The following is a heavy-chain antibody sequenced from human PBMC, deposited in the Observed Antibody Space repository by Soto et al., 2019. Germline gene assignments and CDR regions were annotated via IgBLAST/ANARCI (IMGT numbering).Heavy chain of an antibody. J-gene: IGHJ6*02. CDR2: IIPIFGTA. CDR3: ARDHGYCSSTSCYTSTVGMDV. V-gene: IGHV1-69*13. Sequence: GASVKVSCKASGPTPSTHPTTWVRQAPGQGLEWMGGIIPIFGTANYAQKFQGRVTITADESTSTAYMELSSLRSEDTAVYYCARDHGYCSSTSCYTSTVGMDVWGQGTTVTVSS. D-gene: IGHD2-2*02. CDR1: GPTPSTHP.